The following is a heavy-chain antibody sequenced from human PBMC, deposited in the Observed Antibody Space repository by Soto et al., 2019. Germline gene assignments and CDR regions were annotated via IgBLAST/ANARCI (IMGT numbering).Heavy chain of an antibody. D-gene: IGHD3-16*02. CDR2: INIDGSST. V-gene: IGHV3-74*01. J-gene: IGHJ4*02. CDR1: GFTFRSYW. CDR3: ARGSAFIGLDY. Sequence: GGSLRLSCAASGFTFRSYWMHWVRQAPGKGLVWVSGINIDGSSTSYADSVKGRFTISRDNVKDTLYLQMNSLRDEDTAIYYCARGSAFIGLDYWSQGTPVTVSS.